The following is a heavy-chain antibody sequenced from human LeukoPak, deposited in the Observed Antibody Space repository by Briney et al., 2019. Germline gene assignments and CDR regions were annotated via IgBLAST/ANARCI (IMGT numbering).Heavy chain of an antibody. V-gene: IGHV3-23*01. CDR2: ISGSGGST. CDR1: GFTFSSYA. J-gene: IGHJ4*02. Sequence: GGSLRLSCAASGFTFSSYAMSWVRQAPGKGLEWVSAISGSGGSTYYADSVKGRFTISRDNSRNTLYLQMNSLRAEDTAVYYCAKDLWEPPPPTKFDYWGQGTLVTVSS. CDR3: AKDLWEPPPPTKFDY. D-gene: IGHD1-26*01.